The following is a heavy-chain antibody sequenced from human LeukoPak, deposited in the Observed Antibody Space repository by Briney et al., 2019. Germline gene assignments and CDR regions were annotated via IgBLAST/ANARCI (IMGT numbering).Heavy chain of an antibody. J-gene: IGHJ1*01. CDR2: MRPNSGET. Sequence: ASVKVSCKASGYTFTHFEINWVRQVAGQGLEWMGWMRPNSGETVNVQKFQGRVTMTRDISTSTAYMELTGLRSDDTAVYFCARGYCSGGGCYTAEYLPHWGQGTLVTVSS. CDR3: ARGYCSGGGCYTAEYLPH. V-gene: IGHV1-8*02. D-gene: IGHD2-15*01. CDR1: GYTFTHFE.